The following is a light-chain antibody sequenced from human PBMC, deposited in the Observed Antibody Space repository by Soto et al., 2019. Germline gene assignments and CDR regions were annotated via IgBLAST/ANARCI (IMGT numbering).Light chain of an antibody. Sequence: QSALTQPPSASGSPGQSVTISCTGTFNDVGGYNYVSWYQQYPGKAPKLMIHEVTNRPSGVSNRFSGSKSGNTASLTISGLQAEDEADYYCTSFTFSSTWVFGGGTKLTVL. CDR3: TSFTFSSTWV. CDR2: EVT. J-gene: IGLJ3*02. V-gene: IGLV2-14*01. CDR1: FNDVGGYNY.